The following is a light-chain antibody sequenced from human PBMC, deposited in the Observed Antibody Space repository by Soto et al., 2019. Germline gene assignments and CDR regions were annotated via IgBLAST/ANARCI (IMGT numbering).Light chain of an antibody. CDR3: GSWDSSLSAYV. V-gene: IGLV1-51*01. CDR2: DDN. Sequence: QSALTQPPSVSAAPGQKVTISCSGSSSNIGGNSVSWYQQLPGTAPKLLIYDDNKRPSGIPDRFSGSKSGTSATLGITGFQTGDEADYHCGSWDSSLSAYVFGTGTKVTV. CDR1: SSNIGGNS. J-gene: IGLJ1*01.